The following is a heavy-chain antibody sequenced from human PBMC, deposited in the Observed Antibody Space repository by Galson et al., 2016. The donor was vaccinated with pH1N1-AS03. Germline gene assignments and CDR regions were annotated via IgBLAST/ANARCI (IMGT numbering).Heavy chain of an antibody. CDR1: GFTFSSYW. D-gene: IGHD1-26*01. CDR2: INSDGSST. CDR3: ARWIGGVGATKYYFDY. Sequence: SLRLSCAASGFTFSSYWMHWVRQAPGKGLVWVSRINSDGSSTSYADSVKGRVTISRDNAKNTLYMQMNSLRAEDTAVYYCARWIGGVGATKYYFDYWGQGTLVTVSS. V-gene: IGHV3-74*01. J-gene: IGHJ4*02.